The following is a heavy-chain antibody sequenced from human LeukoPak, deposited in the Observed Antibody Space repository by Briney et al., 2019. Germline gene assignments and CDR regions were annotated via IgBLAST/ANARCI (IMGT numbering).Heavy chain of an antibody. CDR3: ARKGGYSSGYYY. Sequence: GGSLRLSCAASGFTFSDYWMTWVRQAPGKGLEWVANIKQDGSEKDYVDSVKGRFTMSRDNAKNSLYLQMDSLRVEDTAVYYCARKGGYSSGYYYWGQGTLVTVSS. J-gene: IGHJ4*02. CDR2: IKQDGSEK. D-gene: IGHD3-22*01. V-gene: IGHV3-7*01. CDR1: GFTFSDYW.